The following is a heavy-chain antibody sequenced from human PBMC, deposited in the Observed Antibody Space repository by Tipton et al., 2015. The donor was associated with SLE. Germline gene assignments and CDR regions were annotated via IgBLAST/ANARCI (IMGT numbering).Heavy chain of an antibody. J-gene: IGHJ4*02. CDR1: GGSISSSGYY. V-gene: IGHV4-39*07. Sequence: TLSLTCTVSGGSISSSGYYWGWIRQPPGKGLEWIGEINHSGSTNYNPSLKSRVTISVDTSKNRFSLKLSSVTAADTAVYYCARDLASRLGDYWGQGTLVTVSS. D-gene: IGHD2-2*01. CDR2: INHSGST. CDR3: ARDLASRLGDY.